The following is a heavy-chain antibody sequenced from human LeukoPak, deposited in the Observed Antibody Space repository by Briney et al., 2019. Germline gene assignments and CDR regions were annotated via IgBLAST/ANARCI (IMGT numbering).Heavy chain of an antibody. D-gene: IGHD6-6*01. CDR3: ARGGGKLGGLGY. J-gene: IGHJ4*02. Sequence: SVKVSCKASGGTFSSYAISWVRQAPGQGLEWMGRIIPILGIANYAQKFQGRVTITADKSTSTAYMELSSLRSEDTAVYYCARGGGKLGGLGYWGQGTLVTVSS. CDR1: GGTFSSYA. CDR2: IIPILGIA. V-gene: IGHV1-69*04.